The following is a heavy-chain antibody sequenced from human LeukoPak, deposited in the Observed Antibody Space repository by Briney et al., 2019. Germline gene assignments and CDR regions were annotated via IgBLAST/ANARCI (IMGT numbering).Heavy chain of an antibody. CDR3: ARARIIDAQWLGDFDY. J-gene: IGHJ4*02. V-gene: IGHV4-4*07. CDR2: IYTSGST. CDR1: GGSISTYY. D-gene: IGHD6-19*01. Sequence: SETLSLTCTVSGGSISTYYWSWIRQPAGKGLEWIGRIYTSGSTNYNPSLKSRVTMSVDTSKNQFSLKLNSVTAADTAVYYCARARIIDAQWLGDFDYWGQGTLVTVSS.